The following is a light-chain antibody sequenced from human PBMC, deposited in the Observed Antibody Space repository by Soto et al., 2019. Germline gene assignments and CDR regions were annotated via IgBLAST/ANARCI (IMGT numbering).Light chain of an antibody. CDR2: NVS. CDR3: NSYTGSSTPYV. Sequence: QSVLTQPASVSGPPGRWSTIPCTGTSGDVGSNNYVSGNQQNPGKPPKLMIYNVSNRPSGVSNRFSGSKSGNTASLTISGLQAEDEADYYCNSYTGSSTPYVFGTGTKVNVL. CDR1: SGDVGSNNY. J-gene: IGLJ1*01. V-gene: IGLV2-14*03.